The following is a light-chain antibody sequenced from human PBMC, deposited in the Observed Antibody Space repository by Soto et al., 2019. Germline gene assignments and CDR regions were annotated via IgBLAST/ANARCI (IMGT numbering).Light chain of an antibody. Sequence: EIVLTQSPGTLSLSPGERATLACRAIQSVSSSYLAWYQQKPGQAPRLLIFGTSSRATGVPDRFSGSGSGTDFTLTISTLEPEDFAVYYCQLYGGSPPWTFGRGTKVDIK. CDR2: GTS. J-gene: IGKJ1*01. CDR3: QLYGGSPPWT. V-gene: IGKV3-20*01. CDR1: QSVSSSY.